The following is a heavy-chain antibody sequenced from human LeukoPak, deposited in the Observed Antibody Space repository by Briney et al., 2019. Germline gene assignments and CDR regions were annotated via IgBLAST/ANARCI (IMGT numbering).Heavy chain of an antibody. Sequence: SETLSLTCTVSGGSISSSYWSWIRQPPGKGLEWIGYIHYTGRTEYSPSLKSRLTISINTSKTQFFLKLSSVTAADTALYYCARLHSTGGTLAYWGQGTLVTVSS. CDR3: ARLHSTGGTLAY. J-gene: IGHJ4*02. CDR1: GGSISSSY. V-gene: IGHV4-59*01. D-gene: IGHD2-8*02. CDR2: IHYTGRT.